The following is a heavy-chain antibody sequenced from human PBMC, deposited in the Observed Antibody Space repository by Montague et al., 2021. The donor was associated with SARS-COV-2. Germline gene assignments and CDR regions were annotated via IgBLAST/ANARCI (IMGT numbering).Heavy chain of an antibody. CDR1: GGSISSYY. J-gene: IGHJ6*02. V-gene: IGHV4-59*12. Sequence: SETLSLTCTVSGGSISSYYWSWIRQPPGKGLEWIGEIYHSGSTNYNPSLKSRVTISVDKSKTQFSLKLSSVTAADTAVYYCARSRGNLQWPFYYYYGMDVWGQGTTVTVSS. D-gene: IGHD6-19*01. CDR3: ARSRGNLQWPFYYYYGMDV. CDR2: IYHSGST.